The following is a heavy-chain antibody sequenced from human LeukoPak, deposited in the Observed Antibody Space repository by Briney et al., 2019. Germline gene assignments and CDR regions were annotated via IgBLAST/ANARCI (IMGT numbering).Heavy chain of an antibody. Sequence: SETLSLTCAVYGGSFSGYYWSWIRQPPGKGLELIGEINHSGSTNYNPSLKSRVTISVDTSKNQFSLKLSSVTAADTAVDYCARGRGSSGYYYVAPKYFDYWGQGTLVTVSS. J-gene: IGHJ4*02. D-gene: IGHD3-22*01. CDR1: GGSFSGYY. CDR3: ARGRGSSGYYYVAPKYFDY. CDR2: INHSGST. V-gene: IGHV4-34*01.